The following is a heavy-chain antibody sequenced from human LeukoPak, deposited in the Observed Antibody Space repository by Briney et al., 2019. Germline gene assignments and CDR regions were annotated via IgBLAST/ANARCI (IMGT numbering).Heavy chain of an antibody. CDR2: IYTSGST. J-gene: IGHJ4*02. CDR1: GGSISSYY. Sequence: SETLSLTCTVSGGSISSYYWSWIRQPPGKGLEWIGYIYTSGSTNYNPSLKSRVTISVDTSKNQFPLKLSSVTAAYTAVYYCARVRPPAAFDYWGQGTLVTVSS. V-gene: IGHV4-4*09. CDR3: ARVRPPAAFDY.